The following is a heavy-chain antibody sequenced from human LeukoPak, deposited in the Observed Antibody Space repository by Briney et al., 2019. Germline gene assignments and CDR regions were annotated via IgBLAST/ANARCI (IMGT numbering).Heavy chain of an antibody. D-gene: IGHD6-19*01. CDR2: ISYDGSNK. Sequence: GGSLRLSCAASGFTFSSYAMHWVRQAPGKGLEWVAVISYDGSNKYYADSVKGRFTISRDNSKNTLYLQMNSLRAEDTAVYYCAKGDSSGWYYFDYWGQGTLVTVSS. J-gene: IGHJ4*02. CDR1: GFTFSSYA. CDR3: AKGDSSGWYYFDY. V-gene: IGHV3-30-3*01.